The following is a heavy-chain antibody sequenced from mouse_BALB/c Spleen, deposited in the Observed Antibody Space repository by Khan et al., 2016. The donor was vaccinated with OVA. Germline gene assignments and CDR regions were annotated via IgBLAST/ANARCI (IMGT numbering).Heavy chain of an antibody. Sequence: VQLKQSGPGLVKPSQSLSLTCTVTGYSITSGYAWNWIRQFPGNKLEWMGYISYSGVTSYTPSLKSRISITRDTSKNQFFLQLNSVTTEDTATYYCARGNYYGYYFDYWSLGTALTVSS. J-gene: IGHJ2*01. CDR3: ARGNYYGYYFDY. CDR2: ISYSGVT. D-gene: IGHD1-1*01. V-gene: IGHV3-2*02. CDR1: GYSITSGYA.